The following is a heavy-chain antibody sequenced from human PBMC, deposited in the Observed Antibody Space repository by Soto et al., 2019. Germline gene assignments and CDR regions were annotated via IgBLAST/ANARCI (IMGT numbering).Heavy chain of an antibody. V-gene: IGHV3-33*01. J-gene: IGHJ4*02. Sequence: QVQLVESGGGVVQPGTSLRLSCAASGFTFSHHGIHWVRQAPGKGLEWVAVIWYDGSLKYYADSVQGRFIVSRDNSKNTVYLQMNSLRVEDTAVYYCARWYLDWWGQGTLVTVSS. CDR3: ARWYLDW. CDR1: GFTFSHHG. D-gene: IGHD6-13*01. CDR2: IWYDGSLK.